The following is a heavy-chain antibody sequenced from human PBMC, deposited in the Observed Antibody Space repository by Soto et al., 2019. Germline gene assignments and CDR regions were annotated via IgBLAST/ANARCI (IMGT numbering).Heavy chain of an antibody. Sequence: QVQLQQWGAGLLKPSETLSLTCAVYGGSFSGYYWSWIRQPPGKGLEWIGEINHSGSTNYNPSLKSRVTISVDTSNNQFSLKLSSVTAADTAVYYCARGDWFDPWGQGTLVTVSS. V-gene: IGHV4-34*01. CDR3: ARGDWFDP. J-gene: IGHJ5*02. CDR1: GGSFSGYY. CDR2: INHSGST.